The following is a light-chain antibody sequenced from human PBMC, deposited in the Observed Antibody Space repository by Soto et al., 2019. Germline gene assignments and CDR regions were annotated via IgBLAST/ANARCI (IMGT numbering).Light chain of an antibody. J-gene: IGKJ4*01. Sequence: EIVLTQSPATLSLSPGERATLSCRASQSVSSYLTWYQQKPGQARRLLIYDASSRATGIPARFSGSGSGTDFTLTISSLEPEDFAVYYCQQRRNTFGGGTKVDI. V-gene: IGKV3-11*01. CDR1: QSVSSY. CDR3: QQRRNT. CDR2: DAS.